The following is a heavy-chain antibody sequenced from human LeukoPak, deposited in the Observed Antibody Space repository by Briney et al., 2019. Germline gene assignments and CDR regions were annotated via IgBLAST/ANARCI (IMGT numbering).Heavy chain of an antibody. CDR2: IYTSGST. V-gene: IGHV4-4*07. J-gene: IGHJ4*02. Sequence: PSETLSLTCTVSGGSISSYYWSWIRQPAGKGLEWIGRIYTSGSTNYNPSLKSRVTMSVDTSKNQFSLKLSSVTAADTAVYYCARDYIAAAGPLLDYWGQGTLVTVSS. CDR1: GGSISSYY. D-gene: IGHD6-13*01. CDR3: ARDYIAAAGPLLDY.